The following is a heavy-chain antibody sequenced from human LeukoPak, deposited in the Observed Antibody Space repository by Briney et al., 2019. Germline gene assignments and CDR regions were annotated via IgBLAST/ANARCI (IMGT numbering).Heavy chain of an antibody. CDR2: IYYGGST. D-gene: IGHD6-19*01. J-gene: IGHJ4*02. CDR3: ARAQYSSGWYLDY. Sequence: SETLSLTCTVSGGSISSGDYYWSWIRQPPGKGLEWIGYIYYGGSTYYNPSLKSRVTISVDTSKNQFSLTLSSVTAADTAVYYCARAQYSSGWYLDYWGQGTLVTVSS. CDR1: GGSISSGDYY. V-gene: IGHV4-30-4*01.